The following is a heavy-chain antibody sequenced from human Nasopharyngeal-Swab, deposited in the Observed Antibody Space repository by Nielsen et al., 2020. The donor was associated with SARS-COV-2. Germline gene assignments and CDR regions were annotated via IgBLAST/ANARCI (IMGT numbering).Heavy chain of an antibody. Sequence: SVKVSCKASGGTFSSYSISWVRQAPGQGLEWMGGIIPIFGTANYAQKFQGRVTITADESTSTAYMELSSLRSEDTAVYYCAREIPTYYYDSSGYYPNSSFDYWGQGTLVTVSS. V-gene: IGHV1-69*13. CDR1: GGTFSSYS. D-gene: IGHD3-22*01. CDR3: AREIPTYYYDSSGYYPNSSFDY. CDR2: IIPIFGTA. J-gene: IGHJ4*02.